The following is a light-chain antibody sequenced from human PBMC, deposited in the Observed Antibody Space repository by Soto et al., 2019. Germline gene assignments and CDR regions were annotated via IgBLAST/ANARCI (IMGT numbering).Light chain of an antibody. V-gene: IGLV2-14*01. CDR2: EVN. Sequence: QSFLTQPASLSGSPGQSITISCAGTSSDIGAYDYVSWFQQHPGKAPKLMISEVNNRPSGVSNRFSGSKSGNTAYLTISGLQVEDEADYYCTSYSRYRVLVFGGGTKVTVL. CDR1: SSDIGAYDY. J-gene: IGLJ3*02. CDR3: TSYSRYRVLV.